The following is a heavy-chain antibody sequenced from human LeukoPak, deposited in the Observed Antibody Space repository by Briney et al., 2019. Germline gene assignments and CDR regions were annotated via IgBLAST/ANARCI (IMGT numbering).Heavy chain of an antibody. Sequence: SETLSLTCTVSGGSISSYYWSWIRQPPGKGLEWIGYIYYSGSTNYNPSLKSRVTISVDTSKNQFSLKLSSVTAADTAVYYCASSIAVAGYYYYGMDVWGQGTTITVSS. CDR3: ASSIAVAGYYYYGMDV. V-gene: IGHV4-59*01. CDR1: GGSISSYY. D-gene: IGHD6-19*01. CDR2: IYYSGST. J-gene: IGHJ6*02.